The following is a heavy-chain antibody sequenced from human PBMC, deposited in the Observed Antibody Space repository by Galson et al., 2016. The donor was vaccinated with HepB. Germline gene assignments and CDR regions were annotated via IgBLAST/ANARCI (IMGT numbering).Heavy chain of an antibody. J-gene: IGHJ4*02. V-gene: IGHV5-51*01. CDR2: IYPGDSDT. D-gene: IGHD3-3*01. Sequence: QSGAEVKKPGESLKISCKGSGYSFTSYWIGWVRQMPGKGLEWMGIIYPGDSDTTYSPSFQGQVTISADKSISTAYLQWSSLQASDTAMYYCARAYFDFSRGRTHQDCFDYWGQGTLVTVSS. CDR1: GYSFTSYW. CDR3: ARAYFDFSRGRTHQDCFDY.